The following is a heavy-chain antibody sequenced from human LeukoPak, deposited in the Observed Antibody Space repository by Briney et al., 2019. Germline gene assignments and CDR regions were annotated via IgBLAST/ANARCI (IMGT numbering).Heavy chain of an antibody. J-gene: IGHJ4*02. V-gene: IGHV1-46*01. CDR2: IKPSGGGA. Sequence: ASVKVSCKTSGYTFTNYYIHWVRQAPGQGLEWMGVIKPSGGGATYAQKFQGRVTITRDTSTSTVYMELSSLRSEDTAVYYCARPIGTGAGVYYFDYWGQGTLVTVSS. D-gene: IGHD1-7*01. CDR3: ARPIGTGAGVYYFDY. CDR1: GYTFTNYY.